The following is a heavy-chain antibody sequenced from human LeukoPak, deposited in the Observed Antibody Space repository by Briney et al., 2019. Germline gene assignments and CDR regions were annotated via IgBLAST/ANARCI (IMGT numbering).Heavy chain of an antibody. V-gene: IGHV3-23*01. Sequence: NPGGSLRLSCAASGFTVSSNYMSWVRQAPGKGLEWVSTISGSGGSTYFADSVKGRFTISRDNSKNTLYLQMNSLRAEDTAVYYCAKAAWGQQLVHFDSWGQGTLVTVSS. CDR2: ISGSGGST. J-gene: IGHJ4*02. CDR1: GFTVSSNY. CDR3: AKAAWGQQLVHFDS. D-gene: IGHD6-13*01.